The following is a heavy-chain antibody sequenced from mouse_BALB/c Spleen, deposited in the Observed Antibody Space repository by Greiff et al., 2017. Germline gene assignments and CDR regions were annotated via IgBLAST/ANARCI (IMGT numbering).Heavy chain of an antibody. J-gene: IGHJ4*01. D-gene: IGHD3-1*01. CDR3: ARRGARATGAMDY. CDR1: GYAFSSYW. CDR2: IYPGDGAT. V-gene: IGHV1-80*01. Sequence: QVQLKESGAELVRPGSSVKISCKASGYAFSSYWMNWVKQRPGQGLEWIGQIYPGDGATNYNGKFKGKATLTADKSSSTAYMQLSSLTSEDSAVYFCARRGARATGAMDYWGQGTSVTVSS.